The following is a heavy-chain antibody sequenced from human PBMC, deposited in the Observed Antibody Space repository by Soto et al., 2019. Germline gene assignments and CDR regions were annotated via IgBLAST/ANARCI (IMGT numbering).Heavy chain of an antibody. D-gene: IGHD6-19*01. CDR1: GASISRDH. Sequence: QVQLQESGPGLVKPSETLSLTCTVSGASISRDHWNWIRQPPGKGLEWIGEYSGSTNYNPSLKSRVTISVDTSKNQFSLKLSSVTAADTAVYFCATYTSDRGGRGYWGQGTLVTVSS. CDR2: EYSGST. J-gene: IGHJ4*02. CDR3: ATYTSDRGGRGY. V-gene: IGHV4-59*08.